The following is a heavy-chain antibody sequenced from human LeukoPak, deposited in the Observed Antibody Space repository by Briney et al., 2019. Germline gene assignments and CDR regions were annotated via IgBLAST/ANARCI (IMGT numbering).Heavy chain of an antibody. Sequence: SETLSLTCAVYGGSFSGYYWSWIRQPPGKGLEWIGEINHSGSTNYNPSLKSRVTISVDTSKNQFSLKLSSVTAADTAVYYCARELQRGSEPYYNWFDPWGQGTLVTVSS. CDR3: ARELQRGSEPYYNWFDP. CDR2: INHSGST. V-gene: IGHV4-34*01. J-gene: IGHJ5*02. D-gene: IGHD2-15*01. CDR1: GGSFSGYY.